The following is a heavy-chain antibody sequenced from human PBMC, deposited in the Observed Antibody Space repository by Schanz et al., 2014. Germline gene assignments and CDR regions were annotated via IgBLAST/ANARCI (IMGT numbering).Heavy chain of an antibody. D-gene: IGHD1-1*01. V-gene: IGHV3-23*04. CDR2: MNESHSTI. J-gene: IGHJ4*02. CDR1: GFAFSSYG. CDR3: ARDRRNADLDY. Sequence: VQLVESGGGVVQPGRSLRLSCAASGFAFSSYGMNWLRQARGKGLEWVSAMNESHSTIYYADSVRGRFTISRDNAKNTLYLEMNSLRAEDTALYYCARDRRNADLDYWGQGTLVTVSS.